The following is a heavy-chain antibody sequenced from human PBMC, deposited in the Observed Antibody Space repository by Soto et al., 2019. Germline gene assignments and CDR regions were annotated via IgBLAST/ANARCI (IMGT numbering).Heavy chain of an antibody. CDR3: ATSQKGYNWNYFDH. CDR1: GGSISGSYYY. J-gene: IGHJ4*02. D-gene: IGHD1-20*01. V-gene: IGHV4-39*01. CDR2: VFYTGFT. Sequence: PSETLSLTCAVSGGSISGSYYYWAWLRQSPGKGPEWIGSVFYTGFTSYNPSLESRVSVSVDTSKSQFSLKLSAVTAADTAVYYCATSQKGYNWNYFDHWGQGALVTVPQ.